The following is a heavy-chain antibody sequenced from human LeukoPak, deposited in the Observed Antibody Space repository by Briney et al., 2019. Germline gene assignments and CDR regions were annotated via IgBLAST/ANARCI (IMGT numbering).Heavy chain of an antibody. J-gene: IGHJ4*02. CDR2: LYSVGTT. Sequence: GGSLRLSCAASGFTVSSNYMSWVRQAPGKGLEWVSILYSVGTTYYTDSVKGRFTISRDDSKNTLYLQMNSLRAEDTAVYYCARWYCTRASCYYDYWGQGTLVTVSS. V-gene: IGHV3-53*01. D-gene: IGHD2-2*01. CDR1: GFTVSSNY. CDR3: ARWYCTRASCYYDY.